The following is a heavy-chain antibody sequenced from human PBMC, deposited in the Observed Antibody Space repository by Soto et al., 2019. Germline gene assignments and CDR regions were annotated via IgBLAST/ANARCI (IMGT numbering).Heavy chain of an antibody. D-gene: IGHD3-9*01. J-gene: IGHJ4*02. V-gene: IGHV3-48*02. CDR1: GFTFSSYS. CDR3: ASGRYFDWLYFDY. CDR2: ISSNSSTI. Sequence: EVQLVESGGGLVQPGGSLRLSCAASGFTFSSYSMNWVRQAPGKGLEWVSYISSNSSTIYYADSVKGRFTISRDNAKNSLYLQMNSLRDEDTAVYYCASGRYFDWLYFDYWGQGTLVTVSS.